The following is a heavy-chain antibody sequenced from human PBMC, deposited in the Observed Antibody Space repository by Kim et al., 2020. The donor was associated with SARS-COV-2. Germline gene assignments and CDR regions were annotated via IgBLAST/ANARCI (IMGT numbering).Heavy chain of an antibody. V-gene: IGHV3-23*01. J-gene: IGHJ3*01. CDR3: AKEGSGDMSSWGDSFDS. D-gene: IGHD2-15*01. Sequence: SGKGRFTISRDNSKNTMYLQMNSLRGEDTAVYFCAKEGSGDMSSWGDSFDSWGQGTEVTVSS.